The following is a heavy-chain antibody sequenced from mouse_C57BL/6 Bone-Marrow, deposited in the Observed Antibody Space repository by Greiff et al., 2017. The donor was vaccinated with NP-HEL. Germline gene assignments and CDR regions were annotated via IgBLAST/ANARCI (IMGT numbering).Heavy chain of an antibody. Sequence: EVQLQESGPGLVKPSQSLSLTCSVTGYSITSGYYWNWIRQFPGNKLEWMGYISYDGSNNYNPSLKNRISITRDTSKNQFFLKLNSVTTEDTATYYCAREKDGSHFDYWGQGTTLTVSS. J-gene: IGHJ2*01. CDR1: GYSITSGYY. CDR3: AREKDGSHFDY. CDR2: ISYDGSN. D-gene: IGHD2-3*01. V-gene: IGHV3-6*01.